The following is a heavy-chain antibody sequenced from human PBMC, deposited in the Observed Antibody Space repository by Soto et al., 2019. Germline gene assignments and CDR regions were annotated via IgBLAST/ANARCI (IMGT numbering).Heavy chain of an antibody. J-gene: IGHJ6*03. V-gene: IGHV4-39*07. CDR1: GCSISSSSNH. D-gene: IGHD2-21*01. CDR3: ARGGISHWAYFYYMDV. CDR2: IYYSENI. Sequence: SETLSLTCTVSGCSISSSSNHWGWIRQPPGMGLEWIGDIYYSENINYNPSLKSRVTMSVDTSKNQFSLTLNSVTAADTATYYCARGGISHWAYFYYMDVWDRGTTVTVSS.